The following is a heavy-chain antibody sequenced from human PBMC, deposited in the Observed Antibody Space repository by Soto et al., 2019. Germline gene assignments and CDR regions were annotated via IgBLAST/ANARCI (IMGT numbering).Heavy chain of an antibody. D-gene: IGHD6-13*01. CDR3: ARDNNGYSSTPAEYFQH. J-gene: IGHJ1*01. Sequence: GASVKVSCKASGYTFTSYYIHWVRQAPGQGLEWMGIINPSGGSTSYAQKFQGRVTMTRDTSTSTVYMELSSLRSEDTAVYYCARDNNGYSSTPAEYFQHWGQGTLVTVSS. V-gene: IGHV1-46*03. CDR2: INPSGGST. CDR1: GYTFTSYY.